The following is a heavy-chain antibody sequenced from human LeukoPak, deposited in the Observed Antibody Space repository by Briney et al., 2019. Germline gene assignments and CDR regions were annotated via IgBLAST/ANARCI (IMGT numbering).Heavy chain of an antibody. CDR1: GGTFSSYA. J-gene: IGHJ5*02. CDR2: IIPILGIA. Sequence: SVKVSCKASGGTFSSYAISWVRQASGQGLEWMGRIIPILGIANYAQKFQGRVTITADKSTSTAYMELSSLRSEDTAVYYCARDQGMATIRLGYNWFDPWGQGTLVTVSS. D-gene: IGHD5-24*01. CDR3: ARDQGMATIRLGYNWFDP. V-gene: IGHV1-69*04.